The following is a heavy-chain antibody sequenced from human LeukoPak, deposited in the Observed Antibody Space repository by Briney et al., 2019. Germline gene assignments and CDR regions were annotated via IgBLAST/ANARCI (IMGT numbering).Heavy chain of an antibody. D-gene: IGHD3-16*01. CDR2: IKGDGSTK. Sequence: PGGSLRLSCAASGFTFSSYWMTWVRQAPGKGLEWVASIKGDGSTKFYVDSLKGRSTISRDNAKNSLYLQMNSLRGEDTALYYCARWVITPYYGMDVWGQGTTVTVSS. CDR1: GFTFSSYW. V-gene: IGHV3-7*05. CDR3: ARWVITPYYGMDV. J-gene: IGHJ6*02.